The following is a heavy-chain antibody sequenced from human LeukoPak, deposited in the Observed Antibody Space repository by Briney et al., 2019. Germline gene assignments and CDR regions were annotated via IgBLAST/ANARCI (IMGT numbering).Heavy chain of an antibody. V-gene: IGHV3-7*01. CDR3: ARGSGSDRGPLGFDY. J-gene: IGHJ4*02. D-gene: IGHD1-26*01. CDR2: IKQDGSEK. Sequence: PGGSLRLSCAASGFTFSSYWMSWVRQAPGKGLEWVANIKQDGSEKYYVDSVKGRFTISRDNAKNSLYLQMNSLRAEDTAVYYCARGSGSDRGPLGFDYWGQGTLVTVSS. CDR1: GFTFSSYW.